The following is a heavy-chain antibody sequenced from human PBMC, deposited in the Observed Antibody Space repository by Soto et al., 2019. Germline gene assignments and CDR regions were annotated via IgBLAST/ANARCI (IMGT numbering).Heavy chain of an antibody. CDR2: MNPNSGNT. D-gene: IGHD2-8*01. Sequence: QVQLVQSGAEVKKPGASVKVSCKASGYTFTSYDINWVRQATGQGLEWMGWMNPNSGNTGYAQKFQGRVTMTRNTSISTAYMELSSLRSEDTAVYSCARGDVLMVSYYYYYYMDVWGKGTTVTVSS. CDR1: GYTFTSYD. J-gene: IGHJ6*03. CDR3: ARGDVLMVSYYYYYYMDV. V-gene: IGHV1-8*01.